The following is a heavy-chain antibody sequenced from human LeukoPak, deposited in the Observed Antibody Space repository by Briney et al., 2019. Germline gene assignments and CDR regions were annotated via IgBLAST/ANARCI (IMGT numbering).Heavy chain of an antibody. CDR2: IYTSGST. CDR1: GGSISSGSYY. J-gene: IGHJ4*02. Sequence: PSATLSLTCTVSGGSISSGSYYWSWIRQPAGKGLEWIGRIYTSGSTNYNPSLKSRVTISVDTSKNQFSLKLSSVTAADTAVYYCARSAVVVPAALAYFDYWGPGTLVTVSS. V-gene: IGHV4-61*02. CDR3: ARSAVVVPAALAYFDY. D-gene: IGHD2-2*01.